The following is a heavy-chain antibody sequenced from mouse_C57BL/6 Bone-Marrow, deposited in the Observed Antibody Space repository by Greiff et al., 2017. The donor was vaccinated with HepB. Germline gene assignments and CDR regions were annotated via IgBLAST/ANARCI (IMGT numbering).Heavy chain of an antibody. CDR2: IYPGDGDT. D-gene: IGHD1-1*01. V-gene: IGHV1-82*01. CDR3: ARSTVVGGWYFDV. Sequence: QVQLQQSGPELVKPGASVKISCKASGYAFSSSWMNWVKQRPGKSLEWIGRIYPGDGDTNYNGKFKGKATLTADKSSSTAYMQLSSLTSEDSAVYFCARSTVVGGWYFDVWGTGTTVTVSS. J-gene: IGHJ1*03. CDR1: GYAFSSSW.